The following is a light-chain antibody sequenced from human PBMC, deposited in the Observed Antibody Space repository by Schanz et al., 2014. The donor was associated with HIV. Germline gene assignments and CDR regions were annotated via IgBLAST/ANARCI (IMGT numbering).Light chain of an antibody. CDR2: AAS. CDR1: QSISSY. J-gene: IGKJ2*01. CDR3: QQYSTYPFT. Sequence: DIQMTQSPSSLSASVGDRVTITCRASQSISSYLNWYQQKPGKAPKLLIYAASSLQSGVPSRFSGSGSGTEFALTISSLQPDDFATYYCQQYSTYPFTFGQGTNLE. V-gene: IGKV1-16*01.